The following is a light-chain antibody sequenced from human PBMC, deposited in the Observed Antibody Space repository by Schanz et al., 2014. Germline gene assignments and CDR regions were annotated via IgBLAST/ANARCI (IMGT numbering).Light chain of an antibody. CDR1: TSDVRGYNF. Sequence: QSVLTQPASVSGSPGQSITISCTGTTSDVRGYNFVSWYQQYPGKAPKLMIYDVSNRPSGVSNRFSGSKSGNTASLTISGLQAEDEADFYCASYTSTSIVVFGGGTKLTVL. CDR3: ASYTSTSIVV. V-gene: IGLV2-14*03. J-gene: IGLJ2*01. CDR2: DVS.